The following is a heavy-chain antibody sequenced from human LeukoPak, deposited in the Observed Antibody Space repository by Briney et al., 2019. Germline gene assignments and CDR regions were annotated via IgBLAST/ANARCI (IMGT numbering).Heavy chain of an antibody. CDR3: ARCRDGYNYLADY. V-gene: IGHV5-51*01. J-gene: IGHJ4*02. CDR2: IYPGDSDT. CDR1: GYRFTSYW. Sequence: GESLKISCKGSGYRFTSYWIGWVRQMPGKGLEWMGIIYPGDSDTRYSPSFQGQVTISADKSISTAYLQWSSLKASDTAMYCCARCRDGYNYLADYWGQGTLVTVSS. D-gene: IGHD5-24*01.